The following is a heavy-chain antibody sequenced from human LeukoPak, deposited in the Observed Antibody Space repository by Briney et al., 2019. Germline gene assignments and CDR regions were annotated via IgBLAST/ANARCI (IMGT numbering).Heavy chain of an antibody. CDR1: GYTFTDYL. CDR2: IIPNGGGT. J-gene: IGHJ4*02. D-gene: IGHD2-2*01. V-gene: IGHV1-2*02. Sequence: ASVKVSCKASGYTFTDYLIHWVRQAPGQGPEWMGWIIPNGGGTKYAQKFQDRVTMTRDTSINTAYMELCGLRPDDTAVYYCARVPRPRDPTSSAAHQPFDYWGQGTLVTVSS. CDR3: ARVPRPRDPTSSAAHQPFDY.